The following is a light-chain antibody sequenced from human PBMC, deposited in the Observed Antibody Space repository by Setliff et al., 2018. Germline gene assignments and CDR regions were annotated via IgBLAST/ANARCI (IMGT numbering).Light chain of an antibody. V-gene: IGLV2-8*01. CDR3: SSYAVSNNGVV. CDR1: SSDVGGYKY. J-gene: IGLJ1*01. Sequence: QSVLTQPPSASGSPGQSVTISCTGSSSDVGGYKYVSWYQQHPGKAPKLMIYEVSKRPSGVPDRFSGSKSGNTASLTVSGLQAEDEADYYCSSYAVSNNGVVFGNGTKVTVL. CDR2: EVS.